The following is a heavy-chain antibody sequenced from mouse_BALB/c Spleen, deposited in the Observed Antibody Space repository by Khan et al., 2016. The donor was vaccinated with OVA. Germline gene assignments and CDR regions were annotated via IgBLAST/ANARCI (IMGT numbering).Heavy chain of an antibody. CDR2: IDPSYGGA. J-gene: IGHJ2*01. D-gene: IGHD2-10*02. V-gene: IGHV1-39*01. CDR1: GYSFTGYN. CDR3: ARGYGNYVRYYFDY. Sequence: VQLQQSGPELEKPGASVKISCKASGYSFTGYNMNWVKQSNGKSLEWIGNIDPSYGGATYNQKFKGKATLTVDKSSSTAYMQLKSLTSEDSAVYYCARGYGNYVRYYFDYWGQGTTLTVSS.